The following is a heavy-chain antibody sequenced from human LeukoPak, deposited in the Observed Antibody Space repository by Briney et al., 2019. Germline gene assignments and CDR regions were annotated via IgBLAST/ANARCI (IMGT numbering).Heavy chain of an antibody. V-gene: IGHV1-2*02. Sequence: ASVKVSCKASGYTFTGYYMHWVRQAPGQGLEWMGWINPNSGGTNYAQKFQGRVTMTRDTSIGTAYMELSRLRSDDTAVYYCARIFHLDIVVVPAATPFDYWGQGTLVTVSS. D-gene: IGHD2-2*03. CDR3: ARIFHLDIVVVPAATPFDY. CDR2: INPNSGGT. CDR1: GYTFTGYY. J-gene: IGHJ4*02.